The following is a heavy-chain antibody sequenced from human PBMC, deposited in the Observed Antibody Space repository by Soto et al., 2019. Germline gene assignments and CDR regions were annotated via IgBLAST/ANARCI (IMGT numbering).Heavy chain of an antibody. D-gene: IGHD6-13*01. CDR1: GASISSSSYY. J-gene: IGHJ4*02. CDR3: ARRKTAEFDY. CDR2: IYYSGST. Sequence: QLQLQESGPGLVKPSETLSLTCTVSGASISSSSYYWGWIRQPPGKGLEWIGNIYYSGSTYYNPSLKSRLTMTVDTSKKQFSLKLTSVTAADTAVYYCARRKTAEFDYWGQGTLVTVSS. V-gene: IGHV4-39*01.